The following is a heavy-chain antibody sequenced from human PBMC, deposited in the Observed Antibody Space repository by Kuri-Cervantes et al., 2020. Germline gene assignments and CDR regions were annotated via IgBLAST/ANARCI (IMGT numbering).Heavy chain of an antibody. CDR2: ISYDGSNK. Sequence: GGSLRLSCAASGFTFSSYGMHWVRQAPGKGLEWVAVISYDGSNKYHADSVKGRFTISRDNSKNTLYLQMNSLGAEDTAVYYCARAYSSGWFYYYYYYGMDVWGQGTTVTVSS. CDR1: GFTFSSYG. D-gene: IGHD6-19*01. V-gene: IGHV3-30*03. J-gene: IGHJ6*02. CDR3: ARAYSSGWFYYYYYYGMDV.